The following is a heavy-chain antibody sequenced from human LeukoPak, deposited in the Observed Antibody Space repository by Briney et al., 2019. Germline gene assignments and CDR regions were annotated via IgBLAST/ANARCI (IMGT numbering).Heavy chain of an antibody. D-gene: IGHD1-1*01. CDR3: AKSRTGPYFDY. J-gene: IGHJ4*02. CDR1: GFTFSGYA. V-gene: IGHV3-23*01. CDR2: ISGSGGST. Sequence: GGSLRLSCAASGFTFSGYAMIWVRQAPGKGLEWVSAISGSGGSTYYADSVKGRFTISRDNSKNTLYLQMNSLRAEDTAVYYCAKSRTGPYFDYWGQGTLVTVSS.